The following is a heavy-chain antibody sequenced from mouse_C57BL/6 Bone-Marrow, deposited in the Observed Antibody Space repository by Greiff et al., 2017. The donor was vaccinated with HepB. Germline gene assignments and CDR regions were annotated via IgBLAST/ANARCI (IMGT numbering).Heavy chain of an antibody. CDR3: ARNYYGSSWYVDV. CDR1: GFTFSDYG. J-gene: IGHJ1*03. Sequence: EVKLVESGGGLVKPGGSLKLSCAASGFTFSDYGMHWVRQAPEKGLEWVAYISSGSSTIYYADTVKGRFTISSDNAKNTLFLQMTSLRSEDTAMYYCARNYYGSSWYVDVWGTGTTVTVSS. D-gene: IGHD1-1*01. V-gene: IGHV5-17*01. CDR2: ISSGSSTI.